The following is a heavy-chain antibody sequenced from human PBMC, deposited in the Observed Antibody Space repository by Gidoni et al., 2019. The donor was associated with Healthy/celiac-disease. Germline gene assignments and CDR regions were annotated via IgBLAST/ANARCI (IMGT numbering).Heavy chain of an antibody. Sequence: QVQLVQSGAEVKKPGSSVKVSCKASGGTFSSYAISWVRQAPGQGLEWMGGIIPIFGTANYAQKFQGRVTITADESTSTAYMELSSLRSEDTAVYYCARDLKLAAAGTRYYYYYYMDVWGKGTTVTVSS. V-gene: IGHV1-69*01. J-gene: IGHJ6*03. CDR1: GGTFSSYA. D-gene: IGHD6-13*01. CDR2: IIPIFGTA. CDR3: ARDLKLAAAGTRYYYYYYMDV.